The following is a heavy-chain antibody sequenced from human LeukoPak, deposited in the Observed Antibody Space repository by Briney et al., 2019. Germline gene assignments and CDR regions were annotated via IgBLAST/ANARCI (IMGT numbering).Heavy chain of an antibody. CDR1: GGSFSGYY. V-gene: IGHV4-59*01. CDR3: ASASQWLVWGD. Sequence: SETLSLTCAVYGGSFSGYYWSWIRQPPGKGLEWIGYIYYSGSTNYNPSLKSRVTISVDTSKNQFSLKLSSVTAADTAVYYCASASQWLVWGDWGQGTLVTVSS. J-gene: IGHJ1*01. D-gene: IGHD6-19*01. CDR2: IYYSGST.